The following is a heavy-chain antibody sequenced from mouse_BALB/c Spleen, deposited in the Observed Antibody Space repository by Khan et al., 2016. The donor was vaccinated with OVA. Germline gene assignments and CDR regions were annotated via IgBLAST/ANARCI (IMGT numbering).Heavy chain of an antibody. CDR1: GDSITTGY. V-gene: IGHV3-8*02. J-gene: IGHJ3*01. CDR2: IIYTGYT. Sequence: EVQLQESGPSLVKPSQTLSLTCSVTGDSITTGYWNWIRKFPGNKLEYMGYIIYTGYTYYNPSLKSRISITRHPSNNRSYLQLNSVTDEDTATYYCARSTYRYAFVYWGQGTLVTVSA. D-gene: IGHD2-14*01. CDR3: ARSTYRYAFVY.